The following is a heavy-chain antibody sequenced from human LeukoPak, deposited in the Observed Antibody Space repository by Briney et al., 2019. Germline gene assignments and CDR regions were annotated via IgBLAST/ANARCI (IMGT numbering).Heavy chain of an antibody. CDR1: GFTFSTSV. CDR2: VSSDGKYE. D-gene: IGHD3-22*01. J-gene: IGHJ3*01. CDR3: VRAGSSSGHCDTFDF. V-gene: IGHV3-30*03. Sequence: PGRSLRLSCAASGFTFSTSVMHWVRQAPGKGLEWVAGVSSDGKYEHYADSVKDRVTVSKDNSENMLLLEMNSLRPEDTAMCFCVRAGSSSGHCDTFDFWGQGTMVTVSS.